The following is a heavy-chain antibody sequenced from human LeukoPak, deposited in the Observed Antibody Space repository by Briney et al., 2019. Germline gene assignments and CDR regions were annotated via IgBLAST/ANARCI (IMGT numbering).Heavy chain of an antibody. D-gene: IGHD5-12*01. V-gene: IGHV3-23*01. CDR3: AIGPPYGGYSD. Sequence: TGGSLRLSCAASGFTFTTYAMTWVRQAPGKGPEWVSSISGSGGRTYYADSLKGRITISRDNSKNTLYLQMNSLRPEDTAVYSCAIGPPYGGYSDWGQGTLVTVSS. CDR2: ISGSGGRT. J-gene: IGHJ4*02. CDR1: GFTFTTYA.